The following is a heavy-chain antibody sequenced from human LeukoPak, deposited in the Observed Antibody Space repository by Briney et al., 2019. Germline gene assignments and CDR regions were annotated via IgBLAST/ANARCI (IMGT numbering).Heavy chain of an antibody. D-gene: IGHD4-17*01. CDR2: FDPEDGET. CDR1: GYTLTELS. V-gene: IGHV1-24*01. J-gene: IGHJ6*03. CDR3: ARGSSYGDQYYYYYYMDV. Sequence: ASVKVSCKVSGYTLTELSMHWVRQAPGKGLEWMGGFDPEDGETIYAQKFQGRVTMTEDTSTDTAYMELSSLRSEDMAVYYCARGSSYGDQYYYYYYMDVWGKGTTVTVSS.